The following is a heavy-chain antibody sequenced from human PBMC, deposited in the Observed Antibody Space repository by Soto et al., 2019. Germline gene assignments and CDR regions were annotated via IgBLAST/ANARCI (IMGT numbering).Heavy chain of an antibody. Sequence: QVQLVQSGAEVKKPGSSVKVSCKTSGDTFGNYTVTWVRQAPGHGLEWVGGIIPIFDTTNYAQKFQDRVTINADKTTGTVYMELSSLRSEDTAVYVCAKSPTLGVLIDYNNGLDVWGQGTTVTVSS. CDR3: AKSPTLGVLIDYNNGLDV. D-gene: IGHD3-3*01. CDR1: GDTFGNYT. V-gene: IGHV1-69*06. CDR2: IIPIFDTT. J-gene: IGHJ6*02.